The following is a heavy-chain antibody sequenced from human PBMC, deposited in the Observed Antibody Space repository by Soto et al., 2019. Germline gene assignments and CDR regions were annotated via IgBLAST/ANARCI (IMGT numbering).Heavy chain of an antibody. V-gene: IGHV3-30-3*01. Sequence: GGSLRLSCAASGFTFSSYAMHWVRQAPGKGLEWVAVISYDGSNKYYADSVKGRFTISRDNSKNTLYLQMNSLRAGDTAVYYCARELMGGGYSYGHYYYGMDVWGQGTTVTVSS. CDR2: ISYDGSNK. CDR3: ARELMGGGYSYGHYYYGMDV. J-gene: IGHJ6*02. CDR1: GFTFSSYA. D-gene: IGHD5-18*01.